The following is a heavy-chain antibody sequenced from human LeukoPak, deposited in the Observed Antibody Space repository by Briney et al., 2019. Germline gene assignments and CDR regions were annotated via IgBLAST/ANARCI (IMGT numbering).Heavy chain of an antibody. V-gene: IGHV7-4-1*02. CDR3: ARGHRGYCSSTSCSGYYYMDV. Sequence: ASVKVSCKASGYSFTTYAVLWVRQAPGQGLEWMGWINTDTGNPTYAQAFTGRFVFSLDTSVSTAYLHFTSLKAEDTATYYCARGHRGYCSSTSCSGYYYMDVWGKGTTVTVSS. CDR2: INTDTGNP. CDR1: GYSFTTYA. D-gene: IGHD2-2*01. J-gene: IGHJ6*03.